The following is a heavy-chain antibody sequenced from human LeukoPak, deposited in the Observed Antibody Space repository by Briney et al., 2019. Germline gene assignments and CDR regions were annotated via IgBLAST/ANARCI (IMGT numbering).Heavy chain of an antibody. V-gene: IGHV4-30-4*01. CDR1: SDSISSGDYY. J-gene: IGHJ4*02. D-gene: IGHD4-17*01. Sequence: SETLSLTCTVSSDSISSGDYYWSWIRQPAGKGLEFIGYINKNGGTYYNPPLKSRVSISIDTSKNQFSLRLTSVTAADTAVYFCAREHKSYGDYPYYFDSWGQGTLVTVSS. CDR2: INKNGGT. CDR3: AREHKSYGDYPYYFDS.